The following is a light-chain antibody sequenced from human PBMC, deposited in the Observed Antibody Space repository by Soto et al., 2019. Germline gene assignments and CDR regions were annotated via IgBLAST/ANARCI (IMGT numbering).Light chain of an antibody. CDR3: SSYSTTTTPQWV. CDR2: KVS. Sequence: QSVLTQPASVSGSPGQSITIPCTGSSXDIGGYNYVSWYQQHPGRAPKLVIYKVSDRPSGVSTRFSASKSGNTASLTISGLQAEDEADYYCSSYSTTTTPQWVFGGGTQLTVL. CDR1: SXDIGGYNY. V-gene: IGLV2-14*01. J-gene: IGLJ3*02.